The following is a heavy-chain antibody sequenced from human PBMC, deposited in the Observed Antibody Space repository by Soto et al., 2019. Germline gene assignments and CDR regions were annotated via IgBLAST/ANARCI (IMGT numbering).Heavy chain of an antibody. D-gene: IGHD6-13*01. Sequence: QVQLQESGPGLVKPSETLSLTCTVSGGSVSSGSYYWSWIRQPPGKGLEWIGYIYYSGSTNYNPSLKSRVTISVDTSKHQFSLKLSSVTAADTAVYYCARDRLAAAGTYNWFDPWGQGTLVTVSS. J-gene: IGHJ5*02. CDR1: GGSVSSGSYY. CDR3: ARDRLAAAGTYNWFDP. CDR2: IYYSGST. V-gene: IGHV4-61*01.